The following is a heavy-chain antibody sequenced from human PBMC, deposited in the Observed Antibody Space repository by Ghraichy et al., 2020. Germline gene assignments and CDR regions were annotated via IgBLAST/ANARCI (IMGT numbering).Heavy chain of an antibody. CDR2: ISGSGGST. CDR3: AKDGRGWELLV. Sequence: LSLTCAASGFTFSSYAMSWVRQAPGKGLEWVSAISGSGGSTYYVDSVKGRFTISRDNSKNTLYLQMNSLRAEDTAVYYCAKDGRGWELLVWGQGTLVTVSS. J-gene: IGHJ4*02. CDR1: GFTFSSYA. D-gene: IGHD1-26*01. V-gene: IGHV3-23*01.